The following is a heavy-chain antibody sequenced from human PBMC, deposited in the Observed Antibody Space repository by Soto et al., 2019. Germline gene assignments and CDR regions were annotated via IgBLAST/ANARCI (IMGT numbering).Heavy chain of an antibody. J-gene: IGHJ4*02. D-gene: IGHD3-3*01. Sequence: PGGSLRLSCAASGFTFSSYAMSWVRQAPGKGLEWVSAISGSGGSTHYADSVKGRFTISRDNSKNTLYLQMNSLRAEDTAVYYCARSPYYDFWSGYLAPDYWGQGTLVTVS. CDR2: ISGSGGST. CDR1: GFTFSSYA. CDR3: ARSPYYDFWSGYLAPDY. V-gene: IGHV3-23*01.